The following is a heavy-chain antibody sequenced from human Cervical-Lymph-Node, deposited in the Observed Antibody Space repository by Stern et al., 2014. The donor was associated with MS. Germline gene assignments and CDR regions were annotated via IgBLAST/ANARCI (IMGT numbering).Heavy chain of an antibody. CDR2: FDPDDGAT. CDR1: GYTLTELS. Sequence: QLVQSGAEVKKPGASVKVSCKVSGYTLTELSMHWVRPAPGKGLEWMGGFDPDDGATIYAQKFQGRVTMTEDTSTDTAYMELSSLRSEDTAVYYCATDRDDFRSGYSAPTKGYGLDVWGQGTTVTVTS. CDR3: ATDRDDFRSGYSAPTKGYGLDV. V-gene: IGHV1-24*01. D-gene: IGHD3-3*01. J-gene: IGHJ6*02.